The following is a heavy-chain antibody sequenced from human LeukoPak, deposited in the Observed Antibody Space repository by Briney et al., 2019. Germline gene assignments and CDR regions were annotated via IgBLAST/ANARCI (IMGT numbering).Heavy chain of an antibody. CDR3: ARHRGDSSSSQYYYYYYMDV. D-gene: IGHD6-6*01. J-gene: IGHJ6*03. CDR1: GFTFSHYT. CDR2: ISGGSTYI. Sequence: GGSLRLSCAASGFTFSHYTMNWIRQAPGKGLEWVASISGGSTYIFYSPSVGGRGYPGSRGGRRFTVSRDDAKNTLFLQMNSLSAEDAAVYYCARHRGDSSSSQYYYYYYMDVWGKGTTVTVSS. V-gene: IGHV3-21*06.